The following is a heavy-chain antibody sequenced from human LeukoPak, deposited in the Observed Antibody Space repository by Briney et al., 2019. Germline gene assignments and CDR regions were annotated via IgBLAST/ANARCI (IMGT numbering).Heavy chain of an antibody. CDR2: INQSGST. J-gene: IGHJ4*02. D-gene: IGHD3-10*01. V-gene: IGHV4-34*01. CDR1: GGSFSGYY. Sequence: SETLSLTCAVYGGSFSGYYWSWIRQPPGKGLEWIGEINQSGSTNYDPSLKSRATISVDTSKNQFSLKLSSVTAADTAVYYCARGLGSGSYFNYWGQGALVTVSS. CDR3: ARGLGSGSYFNY.